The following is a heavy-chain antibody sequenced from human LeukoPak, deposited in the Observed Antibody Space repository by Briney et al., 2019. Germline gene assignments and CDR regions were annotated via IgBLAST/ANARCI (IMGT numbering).Heavy chain of an antibody. D-gene: IGHD3-10*01. CDR1: GFTFSRYS. J-gene: IGHJ4*02. CDR2: ISGNSAYI. V-gene: IGHV3-21*01. Sequence: PGGSLRLSCVASGFTFSRYSMNWVRQAPGKGLEWVSFISGNSAYIYYADSVKGRFTISRDNAKNSVYLQMNSLRADDTAVYYCARLSYDSGTHYTCYEYWGQGTLVTVSS. CDR3: ARLSYDSGTHYTCYEY.